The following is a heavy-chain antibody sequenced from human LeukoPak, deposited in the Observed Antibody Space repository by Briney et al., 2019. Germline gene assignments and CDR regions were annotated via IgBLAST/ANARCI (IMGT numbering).Heavy chain of an antibody. CDR2: IYYSGST. D-gene: IGHD2-21*01. J-gene: IGHJ4*02. V-gene: IGHV4-59*01. CDR1: GGSISSYY. Sequence: PSETLCLTCTVSGGSISSYYWSWIRQPPGKGLEWIGYIYYSGSTNYNPSLKSRVTISVDTSKNQFSLKLSSVTAADTAVYYCARALLARGFDYWGQGTLVTVSS. CDR3: ARALLARGFDY.